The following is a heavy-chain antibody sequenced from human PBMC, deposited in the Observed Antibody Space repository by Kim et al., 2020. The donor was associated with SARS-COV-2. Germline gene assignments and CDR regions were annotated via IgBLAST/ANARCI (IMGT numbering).Heavy chain of an antibody. J-gene: IGHJ4*02. CDR1: GGSISSSNW. V-gene: IGHV4-4*02. CDR3: ARVTLHRDHFIVGATLDY. Sequence: SETLSLTCAVSGGSISSSNWWSWVRQPPGKGLEWIGEIYHSGSTNYNPSLKSRVTISVDKSKNQFSLKLSSVTAADTAVYYCARVTLHRDHFIVGATLDYWGQGTLVTVSS. D-gene: IGHD1-26*01. CDR2: IYHSGST.